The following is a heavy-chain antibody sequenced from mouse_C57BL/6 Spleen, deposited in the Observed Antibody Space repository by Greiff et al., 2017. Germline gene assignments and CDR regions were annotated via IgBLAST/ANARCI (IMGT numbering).Heavy chain of an antibody. Sequence: LVESGPELVKPGASVKISCKASGYAFSSSWMNWVKQRPGKGLEWIGRIYPGDGDTNYNGKFKGKATLTADKSSSTAYMQLSSLTSEDSAVYFCARSFAGYYFFDYWGQGTTLTVSS. CDR2: IYPGDGDT. J-gene: IGHJ2*01. CDR1: GYAFSSSW. V-gene: IGHV1-82*01. CDR3: ARSFAGYYFFDY. D-gene: IGHD2-3*01.